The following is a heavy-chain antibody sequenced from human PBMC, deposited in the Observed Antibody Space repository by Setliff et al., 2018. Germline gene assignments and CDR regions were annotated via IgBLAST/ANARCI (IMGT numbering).Heavy chain of an antibody. CDR2: INTGDDII. Sequence: GGSLRLSCAGSRSTFSGDDTNWVRQAPGKGLEWISYINTGDDIIYYTPSVKGRFTISRDNAKNSLFLQMNSLRADDTAVYYCVRDSPIRLGVLHSWGQGTLVTVSS. CDR3: VRDSPIRLGVLHS. D-gene: IGHD2-8*02. CDR1: RSTFSGDD. J-gene: IGHJ4*02. V-gene: IGHV3-48*03.